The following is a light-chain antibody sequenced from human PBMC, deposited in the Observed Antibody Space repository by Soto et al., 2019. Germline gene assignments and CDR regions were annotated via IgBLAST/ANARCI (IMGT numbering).Light chain of an antibody. CDR2: WAS. CDR3: QHYSASPLA. Sequence: DIQLTQSPSILSASVGDRVTITCRASENIYGYLAWYQQKPGEAPKLLVYWASTLVSGVPSRWAGGGSGRDLSLTSGDLAPGGFETYFWQHYSASPLAFG. V-gene: IGKV1-5*03. CDR1: ENIYGY. J-gene: IGKJ4*01.